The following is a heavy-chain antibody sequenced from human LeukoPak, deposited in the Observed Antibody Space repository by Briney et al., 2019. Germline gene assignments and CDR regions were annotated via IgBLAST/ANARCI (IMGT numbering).Heavy chain of an antibody. CDR1: GFTFSSYA. CDR3: ARDKGVLNDAPDY. CDR2: ISGSAGST. D-gene: IGHD2-8*01. V-gene: IGHV3-23*01. Sequence: PGGSLRLSCAASGFTFSSYAMSWVRQAPGKGLEWVSAISGSAGSTHYTDSVKGRVTISRDNSKNALYLQMNSLRAEDTAVYYCARDKGVLNDAPDYWGQGTLVTVSS. J-gene: IGHJ4*02.